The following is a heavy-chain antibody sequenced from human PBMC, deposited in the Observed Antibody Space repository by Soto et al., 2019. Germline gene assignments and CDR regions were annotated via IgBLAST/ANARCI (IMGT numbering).Heavy chain of an antibody. CDR2: IAYDGRNK. V-gene: IGHV3-30*04. Sequence: QVQLVESGGGVVQPGRSLRLSCAACEFTFSSYARHWVRQAPGKGLEWVAVIAYDGRNKYYADSVKGRFTISRDNSKNTLYLQMNSLRIEDTAVYYCARELERVFDYWGQGTLVTVSS. J-gene: IGHJ4*02. D-gene: IGHD1-1*01. CDR3: ARELERVFDY. CDR1: EFTFSSYA.